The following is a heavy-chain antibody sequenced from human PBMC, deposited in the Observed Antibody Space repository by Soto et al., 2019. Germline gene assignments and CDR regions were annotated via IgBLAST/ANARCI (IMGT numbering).Heavy chain of an antibody. D-gene: IGHD3-9*01. J-gene: IGHJ4*02. Sequence: GASVKVSCKASGYTFTSYGISWVRQAPGQGLEWMGWISAYNGNTNYAQKLQGRVTMTTDTSTSTAYMELRSLRSDDTAVYYCARDRYDILTVDRRVPFDYWGQGTLVTVSS. CDR2: ISAYNGNT. CDR3: ARDRYDILTVDRRVPFDY. V-gene: IGHV1-18*01. CDR1: GYTFTSYG.